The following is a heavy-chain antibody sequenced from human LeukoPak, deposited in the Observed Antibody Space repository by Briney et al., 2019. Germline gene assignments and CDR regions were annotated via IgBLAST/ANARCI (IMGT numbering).Heavy chain of an antibody. Sequence: GRSLRLSCAASGFTFDDYAMHWVRQAPGKGLEWVSGISWNSGGIGYADSVKGRFTISRDNAKNSLYLQMNSLRAEDTALYYCAKAMGATTISPDYWGQGTLVTVSS. V-gene: IGHV3-9*01. J-gene: IGHJ4*02. CDR3: AKAMGATTISPDY. CDR2: ISWNSGGI. D-gene: IGHD1-26*01. CDR1: GFTFDDYA.